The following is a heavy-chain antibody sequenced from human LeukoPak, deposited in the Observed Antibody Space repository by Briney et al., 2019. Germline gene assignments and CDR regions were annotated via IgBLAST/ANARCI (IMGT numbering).Heavy chain of an antibody. CDR2: ISNDGSET. Sequence: GGSLRLSCVASGFVFSRYGMHWVRQAPGKGLEWVAIISNDGSETYYVDSVKGRFTISRDNSKNMLYLQVNSLRVEDTAVYYCARSSSAYYYEFDYWGQGTLVTVSS. CDR1: GFVFSRYG. D-gene: IGHD3-22*01. V-gene: IGHV3-30*03. J-gene: IGHJ4*02. CDR3: ARSSSAYYYEFDY.